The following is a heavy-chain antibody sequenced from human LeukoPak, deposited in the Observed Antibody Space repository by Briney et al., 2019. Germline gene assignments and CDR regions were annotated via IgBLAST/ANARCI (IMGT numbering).Heavy chain of an antibody. Sequence: GRSLRLSCAASGFTFDDYAMHWVRQAPGKGLEWVSGISWNSGSIGYADSVKGRFTISRDNAKNSLYLQMNSLRAEDTALYYCAKDWAALAGTHPFDIWGQRTMVTVSS. V-gene: IGHV3-9*01. J-gene: IGHJ3*02. D-gene: IGHD6-19*01. CDR2: ISWNSGSI. CDR1: GFTFDDYA. CDR3: AKDWAALAGTHPFDI.